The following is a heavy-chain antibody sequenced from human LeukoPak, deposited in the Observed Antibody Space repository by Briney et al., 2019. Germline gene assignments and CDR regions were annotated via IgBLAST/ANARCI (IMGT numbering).Heavy chain of an antibody. J-gene: IGHJ3*02. CDR3: ARCYDFWLAFDI. CDR2: IYYSGST. V-gene: IGHV4-39*01. CDR1: AGSISSSSYY. Sequence: SETLSLTCTVSAGSISSSSYYWGWIRQSPGKGLEWIGSIYYSGSTYYNPSLKSRVTISVDTSKNQFSLKLSSVTAADTAVYYCARCYDFWLAFDIWGRGTMVTVSS. D-gene: IGHD3-3*01.